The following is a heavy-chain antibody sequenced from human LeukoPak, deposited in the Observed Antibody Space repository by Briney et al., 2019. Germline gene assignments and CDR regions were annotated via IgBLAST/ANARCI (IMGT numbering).Heavy chain of an antibody. CDR1: GFTFGDCA. Sequence: QSGGSLRLSCTASGFTFGDCAMSWVRQAPGKGLEWVGFIRSKAYGGTTEYAASVKGRFTMSRDDSKSIAYLQMNSLKTEDTAVYYCTRFMVRGVSIYMDVWGRGTTVTVSS. CDR3: TRFMVRGVSIYMDV. V-gene: IGHV3-49*04. CDR2: IRSKAYGGTT. J-gene: IGHJ6*03. D-gene: IGHD3-10*01.